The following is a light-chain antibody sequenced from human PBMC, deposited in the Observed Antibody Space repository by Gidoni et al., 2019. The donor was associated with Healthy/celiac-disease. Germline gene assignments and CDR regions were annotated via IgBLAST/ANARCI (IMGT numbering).Light chain of an antibody. CDR3: AAWDDSLMGLV. CDR1: SPTIGSNT. CDR2: SNN. J-gene: IGLJ2*01. Sequence: QSVLPQQPSASGTPGQRVTIPCSGSSPTIGSNTVNWYQQHPGTAPKLLPYSNNQRPSGFPDRCSGSPSGTSASLAISGLQSEDEADYSCAAWDDSLMGLVFGGETKLTVL. V-gene: IGLV1-44*01.